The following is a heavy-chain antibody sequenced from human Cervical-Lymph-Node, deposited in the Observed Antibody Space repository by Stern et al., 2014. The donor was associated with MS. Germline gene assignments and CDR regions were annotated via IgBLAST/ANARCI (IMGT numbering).Heavy chain of an antibody. J-gene: IGHJ5*02. V-gene: IGHV1-46*01. CDR2: INPSGGST. CDR1: GYTFTSYY. CDR3: ARDLLVVVPAAMGWFDP. Sequence: VQLLQSGAEVKKPGASVKVSCKASGYTFTSYYMHWVRQAPGQGLEWMGIINPSGGSTSYAQKFQGRVTMTRDTSTSTVYMELSSLRSEDTAVYYCARDLLVVVPAAMGWFDPWGQGTLVTVSS. D-gene: IGHD2-2*01.